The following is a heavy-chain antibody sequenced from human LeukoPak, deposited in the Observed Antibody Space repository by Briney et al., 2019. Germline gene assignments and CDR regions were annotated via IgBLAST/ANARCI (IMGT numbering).Heavy chain of an antibody. CDR1: GFPFSRFA. V-gene: IGHV3-48*02. CDR3: ARDRDYAFDY. Sequence: PGGSLRLSCRASGFPFSRFAMNWVRQAPGKGLEWISYIDSDTYGNTIYYPHTVKGRFTISRDNAKNSLYLQMDSLRDEDTAVYYCARDRDYAFDYWGQGTLVTVSS. CDR2: IDSDTYGNTI. J-gene: IGHJ4*02. D-gene: IGHD4-17*01.